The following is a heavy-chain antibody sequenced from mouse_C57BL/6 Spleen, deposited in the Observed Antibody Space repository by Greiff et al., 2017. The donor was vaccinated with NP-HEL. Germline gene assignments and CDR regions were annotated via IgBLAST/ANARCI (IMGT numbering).Heavy chain of an antibody. V-gene: IGHV5-17*01. D-gene: IGHD2-4*01. J-gene: IGHJ4*01. Sequence: DVKLVESGGGLVKPGGSLKLSCAASGFTFSDYGMHWVRQAPEKGLEWVAYISSGSSTIYYADTVKGRFTISRDNAKNTLFLQMTSLRSEDTAMYYCARPLIYYDYDDYAMDYWGQGTSVTVSS. CDR2: ISSGSSTI. CDR3: ARPLIYYDYDDYAMDY. CDR1: GFTFSDYG.